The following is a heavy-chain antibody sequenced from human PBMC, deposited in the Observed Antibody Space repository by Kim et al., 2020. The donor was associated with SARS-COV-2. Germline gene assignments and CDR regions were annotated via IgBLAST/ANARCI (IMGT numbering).Heavy chain of an antibody. CDR1: GFSLRSSGVG. D-gene: IGHD1-26*01. CDR3: AHRINRLLDFDY. J-gene: IGHJ4*02. Sequence: SGPTLVNPTQTLTLTCTFSGFSLRSSGVGVGWIRQPPGKALEWLAVIYWDDDKRYSPSLKSRLTISKDPSKNQVVLTMTNMDPVDTATYYCAHRINRLLDFDYWGPGILVTVSS. CDR2: IYWDDDK. V-gene: IGHV2-5*02.